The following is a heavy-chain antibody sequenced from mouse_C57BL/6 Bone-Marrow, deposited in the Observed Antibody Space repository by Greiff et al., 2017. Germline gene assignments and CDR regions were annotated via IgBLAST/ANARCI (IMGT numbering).Heavy chain of an antibody. CDR2: IDPENGDT. J-gene: IGHJ2*01. D-gene: IGHD2-4*01. Sequence: VQLQQSGAELVRPGASVKLSCTASGFNIKDDYMHWVKQRPEQGLEWIGWIDPENGDTEYASKFQGKATITADTSSNTAYLQLSSLTTEDTAVYYCTACYDYSYYFDYWGQGTALTVSS. V-gene: IGHV14-4*01. CDR1: GFNIKDDY. CDR3: TACYDYSYYFDY.